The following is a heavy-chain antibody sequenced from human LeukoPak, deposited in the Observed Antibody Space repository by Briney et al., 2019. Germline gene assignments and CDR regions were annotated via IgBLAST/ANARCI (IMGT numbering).Heavy chain of an antibody. CDR1: EFTFKDAW. V-gene: IGHV3-23*01. J-gene: IGHJ3*02. D-gene: IGHD1-26*01. CDR2: SGSGGST. CDR3: AKAFVGSYFWEDAFDI. Sequence: GGSLRLSCAVSEFTFKDAWMTWVRQAPGKGLEWVSASGSGGSTYYADSVKGRFTISRDNSKNTLYLQMNSLRAEDTAVYYCAKAFVGSYFWEDAFDIWGQGTMVTVSS.